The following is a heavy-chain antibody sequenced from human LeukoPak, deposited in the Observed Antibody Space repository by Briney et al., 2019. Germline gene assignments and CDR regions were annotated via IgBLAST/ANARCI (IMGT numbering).Heavy chain of an antibody. CDR2: IIPIFGTA. J-gene: IGHJ6*03. V-gene: IGHV1-69*05. CDR1: GGTFSSYA. D-gene: IGHD6-6*01. Sequence: SVNLSRKASGGTFSSYAISWVRQAPGQGLEWMGGIIPIFGTANYAQKFQGRVTITTDESTSTAYMELSSLRSEDTAVYYCARDGNKMGSSYYYYYMDVWDKGATVTVSS. CDR3: ARDGNKMGSSYYYYYMDV.